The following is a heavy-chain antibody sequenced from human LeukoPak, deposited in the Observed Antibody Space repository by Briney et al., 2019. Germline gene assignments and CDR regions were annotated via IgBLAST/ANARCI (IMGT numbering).Heavy chain of an antibody. D-gene: IGHD5-18*01. J-gene: IGHJ4*02. Sequence: GRSLRHSCAASGFTFSSYGMHWVRQAPGKGLEWVAVIWYDGSNKYYADSVKGRFTISRDNSKNALYLQMNSLRAEDTAVYYCAKVDTAMVTGFDYWGQGTLVTVSS. CDR3: AKVDTAMVTGFDY. CDR1: GFTFSSYG. CDR2: IWYDGSNK. V-gene: IGHV3-33*06.